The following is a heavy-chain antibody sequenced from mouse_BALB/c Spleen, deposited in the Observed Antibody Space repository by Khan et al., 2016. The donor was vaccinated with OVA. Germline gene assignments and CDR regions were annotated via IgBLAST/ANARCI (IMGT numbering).Heavy chain of an antibody. D-gene: IGHD1-1*01. J-gene: IGHJ2*01. V-gene: IGHV3-2*02. CDR2: ISYSGNT. Sequence: VQLQQSGPGLVKPSQSLSLICTVTSYSITSDYAWNWIRQFPGNKLEWMGFISYSGNTKYNPSLKSRIPITRDTSKNQFFLQLNSVTTEDTAIYYGARVYGGDFDYWGQGTTLTVSS. CDR1: SYSITSDYA. CDR3: ARVYGGDFDY.